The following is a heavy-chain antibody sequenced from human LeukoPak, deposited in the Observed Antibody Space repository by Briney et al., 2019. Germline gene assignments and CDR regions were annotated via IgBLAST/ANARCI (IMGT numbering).Heavy chain of an antibody. D-gene: IGHD6-13*01. CDR1: GGSFSGYY. CDR2: IYYSGST. Sequence: PSETLSLTCAVYGGSFSGYYWSWIRQHPGKGLEWIGYIYYSGSTYYNPSLKSRVTISVDTSKNQFSLKLSSVTAADTAVYYCARYSSSWSYFDYWGQGTLVTVSS. J-gene: IGHJ4*02. CDR3: ARYSSSWSYFDY. V-gene: IGHV4-31*11.